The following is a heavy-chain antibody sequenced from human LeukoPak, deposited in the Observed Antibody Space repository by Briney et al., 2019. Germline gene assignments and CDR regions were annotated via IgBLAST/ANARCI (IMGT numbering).Heavy chain of an antibody. Sequence: GGSLRLSCAASGFTFSSYAMHWVRQAPGKGLEWVAVISYDGSNKYYADSVKGRFTISRDNSKNTLYLQMDSLRAEDTAVYYCAKGLAATYYFDYWGQGTLVTVSS. CDR1: GFTFSSYA. V-gene: IGHV3-30*07. CDR2: ISYDGSNK. D-gene: IGHD2-15*01. CDR3: AKGLAATYYFDY. J-gene: IGHJ4*02.